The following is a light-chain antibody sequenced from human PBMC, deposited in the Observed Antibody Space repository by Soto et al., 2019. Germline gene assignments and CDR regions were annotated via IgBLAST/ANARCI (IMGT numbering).Light chain of an antibody. Sequence: IVMTQSPATLSVSPGDRATLSCRASQSLSTNLAWYQQKPGQAPRLLIYGASTRATGIPARFSGSGSGTEFTLIISSLQAEDVAVYYCQQYYSTPTPPTFGQGTKLEIK. CDR3: QQYYSTPTPPT. V-gene: IGKV3-15*01. CDR2: GAS. J-gene: IGKJ2*01. CDR1: QSLSTN.